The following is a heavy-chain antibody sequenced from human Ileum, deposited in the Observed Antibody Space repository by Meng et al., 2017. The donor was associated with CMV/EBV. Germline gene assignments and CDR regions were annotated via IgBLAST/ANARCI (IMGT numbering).Heavy chain of an antibody. CDR1: GYTCTGYF. V-gene: IGHV1-2*06. CDR3: ARRHDFDLYFDF. CDR2: INPNTAST. J-gene: IGHJ4*02. Sequence: CKASGYTCTGYFIHWVRQAPGQGLEWMGRINPNTASTNYAQKFQGRVTMTGDTSINTVYLELSRLRSDDTAVYYCARRHDFDLYFDFWGQGALVTVSS. D-gene: IGHD3-3*01.